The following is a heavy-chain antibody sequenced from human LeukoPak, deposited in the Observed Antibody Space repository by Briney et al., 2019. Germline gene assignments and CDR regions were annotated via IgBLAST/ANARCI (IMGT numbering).Heavy chain of an antibody. V-gene: IGHV6-1*01. CDR2: TYYRSKWYN. CDR1: GDSVSSNSAA. D-gene: IGHD6-19*01. CDR3: ARDRAGIAVAGQTNYYYYGMDV. Sequence: SQTLSLTCAISGDSVSSNSAAWNWIRQSPSRGLKWLGRTYYRSKWYNDYAVSVKSRITINPDTSKNQFSLQLNSVTPEDTAEYYCARDRAGIAVAGQTNYYYYGMDVWGQGTTVTVSS. J-gene: IGHJ6*02.